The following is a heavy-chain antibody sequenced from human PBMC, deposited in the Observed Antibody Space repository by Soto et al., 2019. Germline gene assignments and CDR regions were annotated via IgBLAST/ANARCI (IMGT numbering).Heavy chain of an antibody. CDR1: GGSISIYY. Sequence: SETLSLTCTVSGGSISIYYWNWIRQPPGKGLEWIGYIYYSGSTYYNPSLKSRVTISVDTSKNQFSLKLSSVTAADTAVYYCARVLGEDSSGYMFDPWGQGTLVTVSS. V-gene: IGHV4-59*08. CDR3: ARVLGEDSSGYMFDP. D-gene: IGHD3-22*01. CDR2: IYYSGST. J-gene: IGHJ5*02.